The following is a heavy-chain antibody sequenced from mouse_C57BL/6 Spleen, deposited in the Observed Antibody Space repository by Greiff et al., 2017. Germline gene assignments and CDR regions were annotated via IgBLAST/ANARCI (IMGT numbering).Heavy chain of an antibody. CDR1: GFPFTDYY. Sequence: EVKVVESGGGLVQPGGSLSLSCAASGFPFTDYYMSWVRQPPGKALEWLGFIRNKANGYTTEYSASVKGRFTISMDNSQSILYLQMNALRAEDSATYYCARAKNSFDYWGQGTTRTVSS. CDR2: IRNKANGYTT. J-gene: IGHJ2*01. V-gene: IGHV7-3*01. D-gene: IGHD1-3*01. CDR3: ARAKNSFDY.